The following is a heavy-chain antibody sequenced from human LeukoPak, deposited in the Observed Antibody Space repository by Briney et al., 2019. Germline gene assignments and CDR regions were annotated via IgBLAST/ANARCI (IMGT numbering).Heavy chain of an antibody. Sequence: GGSLRLSCVASGFTFSNYGIHWVRQAPGEGLGWVAFIRFDVSNKYYADSVKGRFTISRDTFKKTLFMQICRLWADDTALYNSSTPSSLRYGSGSPDYWGQGTLVTVSS. D-gene: IGHD3-10*01. CDR3: STPSSLRYGSGSPDY. V-gene: IGHV3-30*02. J-gene: IGHJ4*02. CDR1: GFTFSNYG. CDR2: IRFDVSNK.